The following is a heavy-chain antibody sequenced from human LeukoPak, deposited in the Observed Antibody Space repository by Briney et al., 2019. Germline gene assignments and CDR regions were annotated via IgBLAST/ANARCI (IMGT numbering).Heavy chain of an antibody. CDR1: GFTFSNYN. D-gene: IGHD6-6*01. Sequence: PGGSLRLSCADSGFTFSNYNMNWVRQAPGKAMEWVSSITSSGTYTFYADSVKGRFTISRDNAKNSLYLQMDSLRAEDTAVYYCARVHRPDYYYYYYMDVWGKGTTVTVSS. J-gene: IGHJ6*03. V-gene: IGHV3-21*01. CDR2: ITSSGTYT. CDR3: ARVHRPDYYYYYYMDV.